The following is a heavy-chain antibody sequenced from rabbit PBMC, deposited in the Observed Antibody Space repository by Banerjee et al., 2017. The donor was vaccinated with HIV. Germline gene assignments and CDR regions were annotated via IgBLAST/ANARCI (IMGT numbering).Heavy chain of an antibody. CDR2: IDVGGSGST. V-gene: IGHV1S45*01. J-gene: IGHJ4*01. CDR3: ARGSAYAGAGYAL. D-gene: IGHD4-2*01. Sequence: QEQLEESGGDLVKPGASLTLTCTASGFSFSSSYYMCWVRQAPGKGLEWIACIDVGGSGSTWYASWARGRFTISKTSSTTVTLQMTSLTAADTATCFCARGSAYAGAGYALWGPGTLVTVS. CDR1: GFSFSSSYY.